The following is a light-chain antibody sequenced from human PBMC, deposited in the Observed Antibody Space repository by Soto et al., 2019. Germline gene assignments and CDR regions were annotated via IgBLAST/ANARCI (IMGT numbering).Light chain of an antibody. CDR2: GAS. CDR3: QQRYNWPLT. CDR1: QSVGSS. Sequence: EIVLTKSPVTLSLSPGERATLSCRASQSVGSSLAWYQQKPGQAPRLLIYGASNGAAGIPARFSGTGSGTDFTLTISSLEPEDFAGYYCQQRYNWPLTFGGGTKVEIK. J-gene: IGKJ4*02. V-gene: IGKV3-11*01.